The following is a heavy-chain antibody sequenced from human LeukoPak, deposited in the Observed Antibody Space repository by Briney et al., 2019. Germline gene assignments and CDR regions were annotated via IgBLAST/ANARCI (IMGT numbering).Heavy chain of an antibody. V-gene: IGHV1-18*01. CDR1: GCRFSSYY. Sequence: ASVTLTCTVSGCRFSSYYSSWMRQAPGQGLEWVGWISSYNGKTNYGKNVQGRVTMTTDTSTSTAYMELRSLRSDDTAIYYCARNYDSSKDGNDYWGQGTMVTVSS. D-gene: IGHD3-22*01. CDR3: ARNYDSSKDGNDY. J-gene: IGHJ4*02. CDR2: ISSYNGKT.